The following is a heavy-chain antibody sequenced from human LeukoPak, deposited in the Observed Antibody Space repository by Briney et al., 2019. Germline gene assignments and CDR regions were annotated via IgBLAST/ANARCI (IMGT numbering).Heavy chain of an antibody. CDR3: ARSQVTADAFDI. Sequence: ASVKVSCKASGGTFSSYAITWVRQAPGQGLEWMGRIIPIFGTANYAQKFQGRVTITTDESTSTAYMELSTLRSDDTAVYYCARSQVTADAFDIWGQGTMVTVSS. CDR1: GGTFSSYA. D-gene: IGHD2-21*02. V-gene: IGHV1-69*05. J-gene: IGHJ3*02. CDR2: IIPIFGTA.